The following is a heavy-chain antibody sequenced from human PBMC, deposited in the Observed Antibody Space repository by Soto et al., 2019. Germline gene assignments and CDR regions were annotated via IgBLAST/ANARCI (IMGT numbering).Heavy chain of an antibody. CDR2: IYIGGTT. Sequence: PGGSLILSCAASGFNFRSYSMSWVRQAPGKGLEWVSVIYIGGTTDYTESVKGRFTISRDKSKNTLYLQMNSLRVDDTAVYFCAGRYSSGDYAYWGQGALVTVSS. V-gene: IGHV3-66*01. J-gene: IGHJ4*02. D-gene: IGHD6-19*01. CDR1: GFNFRSYS. CDR3: AGRYSSGDYAY.